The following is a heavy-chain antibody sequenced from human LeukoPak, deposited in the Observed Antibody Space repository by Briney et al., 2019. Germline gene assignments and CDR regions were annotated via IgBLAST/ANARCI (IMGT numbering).Heavy chain of an antibody. CDR3: ARVVSGSYGY. CDR2: INHSGST. Sequence: SETLSLTCAVYGGSFSNYYWSWIRQPPGKGLEWIGEINHSGSTNYNPSLKSRATVSVDTSKNQFSLKLSSVTAADTAVYYCARVVSGSYGYWGQGTLVTVSS. V-gene: IGHV4-34*01. J-gene: IGHJ4*02. D-gene: IGHD1-26*01. CDR1: GGSFSNYY.